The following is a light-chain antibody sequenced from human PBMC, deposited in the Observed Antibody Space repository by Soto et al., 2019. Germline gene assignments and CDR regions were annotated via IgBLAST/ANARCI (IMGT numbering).Light chain of an antibody. CDR1: QSVSSS. CDR2: DAS. J-gene: IGKJ1*01. Sequence: EIVMTQSPATLSVSPGERATLSCRASQSVSSSLAWYQQKTGQAPRLLISDASSRATGIPDRFSGSGSGTDFTLTISRLEPEDFAVYYCQQYGISPRTFGQGTKVDIK. V-gene: IGKV3-20*01. CDR3: QQYGISPRT.